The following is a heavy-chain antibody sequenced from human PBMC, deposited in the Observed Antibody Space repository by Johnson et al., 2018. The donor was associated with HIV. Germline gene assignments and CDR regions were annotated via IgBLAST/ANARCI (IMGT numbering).Heavy chain of an antibody. CDR1: GFTFSSYG. J-gene: IGHJ3*02. D-gene: IGHD2-21*01. CDR2: IRYDGSNK. V-gene: IGHV3-30*02. Sequence: QVQLVESGGGVVQPGRSLRLSCAASGFTFSSYGMHWVRQAPGKGLEWVAFIRYDGSNKYYADSVQGRFTISRDNSKNTLYLQMNSLKIEDTAVYYCATLGVVIATRDAFDIWGQGTMVTVSS. CDR3: ATLGVVIATRDAFDI.